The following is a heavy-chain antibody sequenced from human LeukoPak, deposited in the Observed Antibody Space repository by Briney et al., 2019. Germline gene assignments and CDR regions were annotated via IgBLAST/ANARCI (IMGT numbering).Heavy chain of an antibody. CDR3: TAGTGRSDFDY. V-gene: IGHV3-15*01. D-gene: IGHD3/OR15-3a*01. CDR1: GFTFNNAW. Sequence: PGGSLRLSCAASGFTFNNAWMSWVRQAPGKGLEWVGRIKRKGDDGTIDYAAPVKGRFTISRDDSKNTSYLQMNSLKSEDTAVYYCTAGTGRSDFDYWGQGTLVTVSS. CDR2: IKRKGDDGTI. J-gene: IGHJ4*02.